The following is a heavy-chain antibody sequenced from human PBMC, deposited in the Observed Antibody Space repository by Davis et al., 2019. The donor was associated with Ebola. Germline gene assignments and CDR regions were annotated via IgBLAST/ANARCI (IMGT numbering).Heavy chain of an antibody. CDR1: GYTFTNFG. CDR3: ARGGFSWNYLPSALDY. Sequence: ASVKVSCKASGYTFTNFGISWVRQAPGQGLEWMGWISPSNGNTNHAQKFQGRVTMTTDTSTTTAYMELRSLESDDTALYYCARGGFSWNYLPSALDYWGQGTLITVSS. D-gene: IGHD1-7*01. J-gene: IGHJ4*02. CDR2: ISPSNGNT. V-gene: IGHV1-18*01.